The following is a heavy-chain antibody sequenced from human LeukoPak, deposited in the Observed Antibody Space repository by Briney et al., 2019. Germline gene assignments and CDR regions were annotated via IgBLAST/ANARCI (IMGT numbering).Heavy chain of an antibody. CDR1: GYSFTSYW. J-gene: IGHJ6*03. Sequence: GESLKISCKGSGYSFTSYWIGWVCQMPGKGLEWMGIIYPGDSDTRYSPSFQGQVTISADKSISTAYLQWSSLKASDTAMYYCARQAVVAARYYYYMDVWGKGTTVTVSS. CDR2: IYPGDSDT. D-gene: IGHD2-15*01. CDR3: ARQAVVAARYYYYMDV. V-gene: IGHV5-51*01.